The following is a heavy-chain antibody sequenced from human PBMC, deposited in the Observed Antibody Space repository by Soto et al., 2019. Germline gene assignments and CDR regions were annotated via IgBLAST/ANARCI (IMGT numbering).Heavy chain of an antibody. D-gene: IGHD3-3*01. CDR2: IWYDGSNK. Sequence: PGGSLRLSCAASGFTFSSYGMHWVRQAPGKGLEWVAVIWYDGSNKYYADSVKGRFTISRDNSKNTLYLQMNSLRAEDTAVYYCARDKLYAFWSGSGYYYYGMDVWGQGTTVTVSS. J-gene: IGHJ6*02. V-gene: IGHV3-33*01. CDR1: GFTFSSYG. CDR3: ARDKLYAFWSGSGYYYYGMDV.